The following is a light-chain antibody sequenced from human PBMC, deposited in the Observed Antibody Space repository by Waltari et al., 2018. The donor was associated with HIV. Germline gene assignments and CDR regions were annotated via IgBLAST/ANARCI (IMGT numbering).Light chain of an antibody. CDR3: AAWDDSRNGEVI. Sequence: QSVLTQPPSASGTPGQRVTISCSGRNSNIGSNSVNWYQQVPGTAPKLLIYSNNQRPSGVPDRFAGSKSGNSASLAISGLRSEEEADYYCAAWDDSRNGEVIFGGGTKLTVL. J-gene: IGLJ2*01. V-gene: IGLV1-44*01. CDR1: NSNIGSNS. CDR2: SNN.